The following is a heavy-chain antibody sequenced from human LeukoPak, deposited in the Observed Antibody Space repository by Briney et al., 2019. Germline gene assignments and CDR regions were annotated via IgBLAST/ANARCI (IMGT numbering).Heavy chain of an antibody. CDR1: GFTFSSYG. V-gene: IGHV3-21*01. J-gene: IGHJ4*02. D-gene: IGHD3-10*01. CDR2: ISSGSGYI. Sequence: GGSLRLSCAASGFTFSSYGMNWVRQAPGKGLEWVSSISSGSGYIYYADSVKGRFTISRDNAKNSLSLQMNSLRAEDTVVYYCARDSSSRGPYYFDYWGQGTLVTVSS. CDR3: ARDSSSRGPYYFDY.